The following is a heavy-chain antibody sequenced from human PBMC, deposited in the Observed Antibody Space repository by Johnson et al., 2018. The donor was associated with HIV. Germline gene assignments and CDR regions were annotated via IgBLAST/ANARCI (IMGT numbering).Heavy chain of an antibody. J-gene: IGHJ3*02. CDR3: ARDRYPRRYFDWLFDAFDI. CDR1: GFTFSNYW. CDR2: ISYDGSNK. V-gene: IGHV3-30*03. D-gene: IGHD3-9*01. Sequence: QVQLVESGGGVVQPGRSLRLSCAASGFTFSNYWMHWVRQAPGKGLEWVAVISYDGSNKYYADSVKGRFTISRDNSKNTLYLQMNSLRAEDTAVYYCARDRYPRRYFDWLFDAFDIWGQGTMVTVSS.